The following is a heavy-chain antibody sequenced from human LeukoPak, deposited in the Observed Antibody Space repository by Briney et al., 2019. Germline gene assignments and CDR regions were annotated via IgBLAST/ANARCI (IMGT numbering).Heavy chain of an antibody. D-gene: IGHD2-21*02. CDR3: ARAAYCGGDCYPHSDAFDI. J-gene: IGHJ3*02. CDR2: IYYSGST. Sequence: SETLSLTCTVSGGSISSGDYYWSWIRQPPGKGLEWIGYIYYSGSTYYNPSLKSRVTISVDTSKNQFSLKLSSVTAADTAVYYCARAAYCGGDCYPHSDAFDIWGQGTLVTVSS. V-gene: IGHV4-30-4*01. CDR1: GGSISSGDYY.